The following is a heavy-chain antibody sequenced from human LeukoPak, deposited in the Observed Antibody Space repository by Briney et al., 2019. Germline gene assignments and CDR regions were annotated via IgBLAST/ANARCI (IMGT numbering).Heavy chain of an antibody. J-gene: IGHJ4*02. D-gene: IGHD4-17*01. CDR1: GFTXXXXX. CDR2: LSGXGXST. Sequence: GGSLRXXXAASGFTXXXXXXXXVRQAPGXXXXXXXALSGXGXSTYYAXXXXXRXXXSXDNSKNTLYLQMNSLRAXDTAVYLCAKNFYGDYNVFFDYWGQGTLVTVSS. V-gene: IGHV3-23*01. CDR3: AKNFYGDYNVFFDY.